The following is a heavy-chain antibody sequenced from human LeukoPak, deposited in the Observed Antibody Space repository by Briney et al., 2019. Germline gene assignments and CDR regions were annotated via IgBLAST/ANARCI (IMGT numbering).Heavy chain of an antibody. D-gene: IGHD6-6*01. Sequence: PGGSLRHSCAASGFTFGSYAMTWVRQAPGKGLALVSAISGGGGTTYYADSVKGRFTISRDDSKNTLYLQMNGLRAEDTAVYYCAKSSSSSVAYYFDYWGQGTLVTVSS. CDR3: AKSSSSSVAYYFDY. J-gene: IGHJ4*02. V-gene: IGHV3-23*01. CDR1: GFTFGSYA. CDR2: ISGGGGTT.